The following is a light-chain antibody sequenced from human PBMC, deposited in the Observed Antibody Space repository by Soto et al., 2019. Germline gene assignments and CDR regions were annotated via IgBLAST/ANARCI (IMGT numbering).Light chain of an antibody. Sequence: QSALTQPASVSGSPGQSITISCTGTSRDVGGYNYVSWYQHNPGKAPKLMMYDVNNRPSGVSNRFSGSKSGNAASLTISGLQAEDEADYFCKSYTSSSTYVFGTGTKLTVL. CDR2: DVN. J-gene: IGLJ1*01. CDR1: SRDVGGYNY. CDR3: KSYTSSSTYV. V-gene: IGLV2-14*03.